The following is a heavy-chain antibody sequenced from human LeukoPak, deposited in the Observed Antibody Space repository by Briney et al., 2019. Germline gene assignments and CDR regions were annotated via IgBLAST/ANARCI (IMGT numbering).Heavy chain of an antibody. CDR3: AKDGDSSGWVHYYYYYYMDV. CDR2: IKQDGSEK. D-gene: IGHD6-19*01. Sequence: PGGSLRLSCAASGFTFSTYRMSWVRQAPGKGLEWVANIKQDGSEKHYVDSVKGRFTISRDNAKNSLYLQMSSLRAEDTAVYYCAKDGDSSGWVHYYYYYYMDVWGKGTTVTISS. CDR1: GFTFSTYR. J-gene: IGHJ6*03. V-gene: IGHV3-7*01.